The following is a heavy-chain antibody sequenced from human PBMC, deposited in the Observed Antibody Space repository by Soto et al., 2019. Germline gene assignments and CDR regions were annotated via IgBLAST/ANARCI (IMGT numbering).Heavy chain of an antibody. D-gene: IGHD2-21*02. CDR2: ISGNGGNT. J-gene: IGHJ3*02. Sequence: VQLLESGGGLVQPGGSLRLSCAASGFTFTSYAMNWVRQAPGKGLEWVSTISGNGGNTYYADSVKGRFTISRDNSKNTLYMQMNSLRAEDTAVYYCARTMVVTPGAFDIWGQGTLVTVSS. V-gene: IGHV3-23*01. CDR3: ARTMVVTPGAFDI. CDR1: GFTFTSYA.